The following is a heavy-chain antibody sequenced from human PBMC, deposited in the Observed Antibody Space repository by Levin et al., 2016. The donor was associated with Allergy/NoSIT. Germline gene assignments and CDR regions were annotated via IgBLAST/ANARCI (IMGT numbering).Heavy chain of an antibody. CDR1: GASVSNYY. V-gene: IGHV4-59*02. CDR2: IDYSGRT. D-gene: IGHD2-2*01. CDR3: ACYTSIVVVPAALDFFAFDI. J-gene: IGHJ3*02. Sequence: SETLSLTCNVSGASVSNYYWSWVRQPPGKGLEWIGFIDYSGRTNYKSSLESRIAISVDTSKNQFSLKLTSVTSADTAVYYCACYTSIVVVPAALDFFAFDIWGQGTMVTVSS.